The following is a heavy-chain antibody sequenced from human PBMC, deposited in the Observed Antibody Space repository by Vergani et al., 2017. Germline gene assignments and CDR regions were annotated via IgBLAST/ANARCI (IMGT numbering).Heavy chain of an antibody. CDR2: IFSNDEK. V-gene: IGHV2-26*01. J-gene: IGHJ5*02. D-gene: IGHD6-13*01. CDR1: GFSPSNARMG. Sequence: QVTLKESGPVLVKPTETLALTCTVSGFSPSNARMGVSWIRQPPGKALEWLAHIFSNDEKSYSTSLKSRLTISKDTSKSQVVLTMTNMDPVDTATYYCARTRXSSWYRAYNWFDPWGQGTLVTVSS. CDR3: ARTRXSSWYRAYNWFDP.